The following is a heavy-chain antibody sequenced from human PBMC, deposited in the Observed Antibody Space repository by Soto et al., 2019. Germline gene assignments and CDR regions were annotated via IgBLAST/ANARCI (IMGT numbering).Heavy chain of an antibody. Sequence: PSETLSLTCAVSGGSIGSSNWWSWVRQPPGKGLEWIGEIYHSGSTNYNPSLKSRVTISVDKSKNQFSLKLSSVTAADTAVYYCARDKWFGGDYYYGMDVWGQGTTVTVSS. CDR1: GGSIGSSNW. CDR3: ARDKWFGGDYYYGMDV. J-gene: IGHJ6*02. D-gene: IGHD3-10*01. CDR2: IYHSGST. V-gene: IGHV4-4*02.